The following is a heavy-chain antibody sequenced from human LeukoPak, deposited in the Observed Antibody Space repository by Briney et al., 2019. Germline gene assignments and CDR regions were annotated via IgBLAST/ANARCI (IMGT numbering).Heavy chain of an antibody. J-gene: IGHJ6*03. CDR2: IMQEGSEK. Sequence: GGSLRLSCAASGFTFTTYWMSWVRQAPGKGLEWVANIMQEGSEKFDMDSVEGRFTISRDNAKNSLYLQMNSLRAEDTAVYYCAREVTTGTTGITYYYYYYMDVWGKGDTVTMSS. CDR1: GFTFTTYW. V-gene: IGHV3-7*01. D-gene: IGHD1-1*01. CDR3: AREVTTGTTGITYYYYYYMDV.